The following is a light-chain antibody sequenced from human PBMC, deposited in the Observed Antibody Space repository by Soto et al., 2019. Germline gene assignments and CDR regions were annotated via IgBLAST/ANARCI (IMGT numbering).Light chain of an antibody. CDR2: DAS. Sequence: DIQMTQSPSTLSASVGDRVTITCRASQSISSWLAWYQQKPGKAPKLLIYDASSLESGVPSRFSGSGSGTEFTLNISSLQPDDFATYCCQQYNSYLYTFGQGTKLASK. V-gene: IGKV1-5*01. CDR3: QQYNSYLYT. J-gene: IGKJ2*01. CDR1: QSISSW.